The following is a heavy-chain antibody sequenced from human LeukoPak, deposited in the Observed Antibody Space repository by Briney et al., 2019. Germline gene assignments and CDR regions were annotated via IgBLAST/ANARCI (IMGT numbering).Heavy chain of an antibody. J-gene: IGHJ3*02. Sequence: GRSLRLSCAASGFTVSSNYMCWVHQAPGKGLEWVSVIYSGGSTYYADSVKGRFTISRDNSKNTLYLQMNSLRAEDTAVYYCARDKGVGDAFDIWGQGTMVTVSS. CDR2: IYSGGST. CDR1: GFTVSSNY. D-gene: IGHD3-16*01. CDR3: ARDKGVGDAFDI. V-gene: IGHV3-53*01.